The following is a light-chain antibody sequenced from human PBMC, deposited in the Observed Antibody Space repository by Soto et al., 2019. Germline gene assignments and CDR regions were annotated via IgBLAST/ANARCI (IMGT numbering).Light chain of an antibody. CDR2: TTS. CDR1: QGISRA. V-gene: IGKV1-12*01. CDR3: QQANSFPPT. Sequence: IHLTQSPSSLAASVGDRVTITCRASQGISRALSWYQQKPGSAPKLLIYTTSKLRGGVPSRFRGSGSGADVTLTISSLQPEDVATYYCQQANSFPPTCGGGTKVDIK. J-gene: IGKJ4*01.